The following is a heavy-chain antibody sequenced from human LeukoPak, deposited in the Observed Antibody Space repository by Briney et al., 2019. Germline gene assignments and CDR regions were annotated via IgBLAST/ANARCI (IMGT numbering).Heavy chain of an antibody. D-gene: IGHD3-22*01. CDR1: GGTFSSYA. Sequence: ASVKVSCKASGGTFSSYAISWVRQAPGQGLEWMGRIIPIFGTANYALKFQGRVTVTTDESTSTAYMELSSLRSEDTAVYYCARNYYDSSGYFDYWGQGTLVTVSS. CDR3: ARNYYDSSGYFDY. J-gene: IGHJ4*02. V-gene: IGHV1-69*05. CDR2: IIPIFGTA.